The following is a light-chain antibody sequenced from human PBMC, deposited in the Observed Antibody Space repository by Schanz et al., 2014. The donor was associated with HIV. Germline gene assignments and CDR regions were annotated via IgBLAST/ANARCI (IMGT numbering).Light chain of an antibody. CDR1: NSNIGSNT. Sequence: QSVLTQPPSASGTPGQRVTISCSGSNSNIGSNTVNWYQQLPGTAPKLLIYSNNQRPSGVPDRFSGSKSGTSASLAISGLQSEDEGDYYCAAWDVSLNGPVFGGGTKLTVL. CDR3: AAWDVSLNGPV. J-gene: IGLJ2*01. V-gene: IGLV1-44*01. CDR2: SNN.